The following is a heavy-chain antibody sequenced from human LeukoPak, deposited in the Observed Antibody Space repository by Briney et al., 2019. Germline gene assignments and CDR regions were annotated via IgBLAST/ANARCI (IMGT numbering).Heavy chain of an antibody. CDR3: ARDTRDDIVVVVAASFDY. CDR1: GGSISSSSYY. D-gene: IGHD2-15*01. J-gene: IGHJ4*02. CDR2: IYYSGST. Sequence: SETLSLTCTVSGGSISSSSYYWGWIRQPPGKGLEWIGSIYYSGSTYYNPSLKSRVTISVDTSKNQFSLKLSSVTGADTAVYYCARDTRDDIVVVVAASFDYWGQGTLVTVSS. V-gene: IGHV4-39*07.